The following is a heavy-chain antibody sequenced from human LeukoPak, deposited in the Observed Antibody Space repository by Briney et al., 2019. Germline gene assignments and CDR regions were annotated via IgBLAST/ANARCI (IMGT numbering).Heavy chain of an antibody. D-gene: IGHD1-20*01. Sequence: GASVKVSCKASGYTFTSYGISWVRQAPGQGLEWMGWISAYNGNTNYAQKLQGRVTMTRDTSINTAYMELSRLRSDDTALYYCARDSMTGTTRFSNYYYYYMDVWGKGTTVTVSS. CDR2: ISAYNGNT. CDR3: ARDSMTGTTRFSNYYYYYMDV. CDR1: GYTFTSYG. V-gene: IGHV1-18*01. J-gene: IGHJ6*03.